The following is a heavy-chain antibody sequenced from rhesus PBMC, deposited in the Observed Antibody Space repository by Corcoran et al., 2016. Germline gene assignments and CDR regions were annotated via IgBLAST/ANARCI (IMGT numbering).Heavy chain of an antibody. D-gene: IGHD1-44*02. V-gene: IGHV4-165*01. CDR2: IRGSSGST. CDR3: ARGWVGATHFDY. CDR1: GGSFSGYH. J-gene: IGHJ4*01. Sequence: QVQLQESGPGLVKPSETLSLTCAVSGGSFSGYHWGWIRQPPGKGLEWIGYIRGSSGSTDYNPSLKSRVTISTDTSKNQFSLKLSSVTAADTAVYYCARGWVGATHFDYWGQGVLVTVSS.